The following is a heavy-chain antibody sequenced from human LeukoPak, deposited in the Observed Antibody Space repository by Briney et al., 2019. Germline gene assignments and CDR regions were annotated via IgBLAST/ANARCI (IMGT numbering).Heavy chain of an antibody. V-gene: IGHV3-48*03. CDR3: AELGITMIGGV. CDR2: ISSSGSTI. J-gene: IGHJ6*04. CDR1: GFTFSSYE. Sequence: GGSLRLSCAASGFTFSSYEMNWVRQAPGKGLEWASYISSSGSTIYYADSVKGRFTISRDNAKNSLYLQMNSLRAEDTAVYYCAELGITMIGGVWGKGTTVTVSS. D-gene: IGHD3-10*02.